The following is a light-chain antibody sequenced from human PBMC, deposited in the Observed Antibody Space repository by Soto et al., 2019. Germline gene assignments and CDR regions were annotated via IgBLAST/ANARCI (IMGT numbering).Light chain of an antibody. J-gene: IGKJ1*01. Sequence: DIVMTQSPDSLAVSLGERATINCKSSQSVLYSSNNKNYLAWYQQKPGQPPKLLIYLASTRESGVPDPFSGSGSGTDFTLTISSLQAEDVAVYYCQQYYTTPRTFGQGTKVEI. V-gene: IGKV4-1*01. CDR1: QSVLYSSNNKNY. CDR3: QQYYTTPRT. CDR2: LAS.